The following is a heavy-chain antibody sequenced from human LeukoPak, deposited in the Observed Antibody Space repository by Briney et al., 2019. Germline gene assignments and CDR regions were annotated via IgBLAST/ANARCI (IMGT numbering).Heavy chain of an antibody. V-gene: IGHV5-51*01. Sequence: GESLKISCKGSGYSFTSYWIGWVRQMPGKGLEWMGIIYPGDSDTRYSPSFQGQVTISADKSISTAYLQWSSLKASDTAMYYCARLGTKRWLQFEYYFDYWGQGTLVTVSS. CDR1: GYSFTSYW. CDR2: IYPGDSDT. CDR3: ARLGTKRWLQFEYYFDY. J-gene: IGHJ4*02. D-gene: IGHD5-24*01.